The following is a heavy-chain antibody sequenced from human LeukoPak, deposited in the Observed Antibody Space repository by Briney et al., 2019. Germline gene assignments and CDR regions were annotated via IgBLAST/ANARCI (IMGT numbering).Heavy chain of an antibody. D-gene: IGHD2-2*01. J-gene: IGHJ5*02. CDR1: GGSFSGYY. V-gene: IGHV4-34*01. CDR3: ARGIVLGYCSSTSCYWRFDP. CDR2: INHSGST. Sequence: ASETLSFTCAVYGGSFSGYYWSWIRQPPGKGLEWIGEINHSGSTNYNPSLKSRVTISVDTSKNQFSLKLSSVTAADTAVYYCARGIVLGYCSSTSCYWRFDPWGQGTLVTVSS.